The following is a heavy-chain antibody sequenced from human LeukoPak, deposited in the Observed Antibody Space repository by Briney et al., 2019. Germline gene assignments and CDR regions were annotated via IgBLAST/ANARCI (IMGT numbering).Heavy chain of an antibody. Sequence: SETLSLTCTVSGGSISSYYWSWIRQPPGKGLEWIGYIYYSGSTNYNPSLKSRVTISVDTSKNQFSLKLSFVTAADTAVYYCAREVGIADFDYWGQGTLVTVSS. J-gene: IGHJ4*02. CDR1: GGSISSYY. D-gene: IGHD2-21*01. CDR2: IYYSGST. V-gene: IGHV4-59*01. CDR3: AREVGIADFDY.